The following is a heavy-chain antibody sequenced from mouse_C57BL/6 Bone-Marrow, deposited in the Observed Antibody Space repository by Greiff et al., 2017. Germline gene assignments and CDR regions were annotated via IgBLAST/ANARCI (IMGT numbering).Heavy chain of an antibody. D-gene: IGHD1-1*01. CDR1: GFNITDYY. V-gene: IGHV14-2*01. CDR2: IDPEDGET. CDR3: AQFSYYYGSPAWFAY. Sequence: EVQLQESGAELVKPGASVKLSCTASGFNITDYYMHWVKQRTEQGLEWIGRIDPEDGETKYAPKFQGKATITADTSSNTAYLQLSSLTSEDTAVYYCAQFSYYYGSPAWFAYWGQGTLVTVSA. J-gene: IGHJ3*01.